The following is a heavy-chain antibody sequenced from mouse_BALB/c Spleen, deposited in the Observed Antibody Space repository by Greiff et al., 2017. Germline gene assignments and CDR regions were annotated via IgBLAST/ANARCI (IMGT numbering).Heavy chain of an antibody. D-gene: IGHD1-2*01. CDR2: ISSGGSYT. J-gene: IGHJ2*01. Sequence: EVHLVESGGDLVKPGGSLKLSCAASGFTFSSYGMSWVRQTPDKRLEWVATISSGGSYTYYPDSVKGRFTISRDNAKNTLYLQMSSLKFEDTAMYYCARHGGTTTAPFDYWGQGTTLTVSS. CDR3: ARHGGTTTAPFDY. V-gene: IGHV5-6*01. CDR1: GFTFSSYG.